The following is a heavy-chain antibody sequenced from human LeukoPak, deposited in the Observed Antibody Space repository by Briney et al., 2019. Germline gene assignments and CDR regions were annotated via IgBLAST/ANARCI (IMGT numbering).Heavy chain of an antibody. CDR3: ARGTGSSWFDP. CDR1: GYTFTAYY. V-gene: IGHV1-2*02. Sequence: ASVKVSCVASGYTFTAYYMHWVLQAPGQGLEWMGWININSGGTKNTQKLQGRVTMTRDTSISTAYMELSGLTSDDTAVYYCARGTGSSWFDPWGQGTLVTVSS. J-gene: IGHJ5*02. D-gene: IGHD2-8*02. CDR2: ININSGGT.